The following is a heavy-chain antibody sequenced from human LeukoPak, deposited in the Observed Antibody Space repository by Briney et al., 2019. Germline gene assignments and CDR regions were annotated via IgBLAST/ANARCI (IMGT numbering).Heavy chain of an antibody. Sequence: GESLKISGKGSGYSFTSYWIGWVRQIPGKGLEWMGIIYGGESDTRYSPSFEGQVTISADKFISTAYLQWSSLKAADIAIYYCARQTNIESAGSDYYGMDVWGKGTTVTVSS. CDR3: ARQTNIESAGSDYYGMDV. J-gene: IGHJ6*04. CDR1: GYSFTSYW. CDR2: IYGGESDT. V-gene: IGHV5-51*01. D-gene: IGHD6-13*01.